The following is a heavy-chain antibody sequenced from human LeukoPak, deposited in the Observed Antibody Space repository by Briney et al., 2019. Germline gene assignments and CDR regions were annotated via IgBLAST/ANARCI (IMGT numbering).Heavy chain of an antibody. CDR1: GFTFSDYY. V-gene: IGHV3-11*01. Sequence: GGSLRLSCAASGFTFSDYYMSWTRQAPGKGLEWVSYISSSGSTIYYADSVKGRFTISRDNAKNSLYLQMNSLRAEDTAVYYCAREGSGYDDDAFDIWGQGTMVTVSS. D-gene: IGHD5-12*01. J-gene: IGHJ3*02. CDR2: ISSSGSTI. CDR3: AREGSGYDDDAFDI.